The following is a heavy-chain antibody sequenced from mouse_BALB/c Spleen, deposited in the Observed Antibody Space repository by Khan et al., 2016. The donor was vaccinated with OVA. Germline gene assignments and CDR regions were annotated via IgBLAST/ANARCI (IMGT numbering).Heavy chain of an antibody. J-gene: IGHJ2*01. CDR3: ARIKKIVATYFDY. CDR2: TNPTNGRT. CDR1: GYTFTSYW. Sequence: VHLQQPGAELVKAGASVKMSCKASGYTFTSYWMHWVKQRLGQGLEWFAETNPTNGRTYYNEKFKTKATLTVDKSSSTAYMLLSGPTFEDSAVYYCARIKKIVATYFDYWGQGTTRTVAS. V-gene: IGHV1S81*02. D-gene: IGHD1-1*01.